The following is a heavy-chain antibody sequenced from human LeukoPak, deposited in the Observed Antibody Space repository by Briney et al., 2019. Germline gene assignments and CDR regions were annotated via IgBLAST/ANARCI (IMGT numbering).Heavy chain of an antibody. CDR1: GGSISSHY. CDR3: ARGDYDFWSGYPDWFDP. J-gene: IGHJ5*02. V-gene: IGHV4-59*11. CDR2: IYYSGSN. D-gene: IGHD3-3*01. Sequence: SETLSLTCTASGGSISSHYWSWIRQPPGKGLEWIGYIYYSGSNNYNPSLKSRVTISVDTSKNQFSLKLSSVTAADTAVYYCARGDYDFWSGYPDWFDPWGQGTLVTVSS.